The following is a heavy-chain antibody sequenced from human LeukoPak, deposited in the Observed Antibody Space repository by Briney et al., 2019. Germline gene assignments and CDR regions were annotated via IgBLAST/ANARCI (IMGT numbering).Heavy chain of an antibody. D-gene: IGHD6-6*01. CDR1: GGSINSGDYY. CDR3: ARDGPLEGRFDY. J-gene: IGHJ4*02. CDR2: IFSSGSA. V-gene: IGHV4-30-4*01. Sequence: PSETLSLTCTVSGGSINSGDYYWTWIRQPPGKGLEWIGYIFSSGSAYYNPSLKTRLTISMDTSRNQFSLKLSSVTAADTAVYYCARDGPLEGRFDYWGQGTLATVSS.